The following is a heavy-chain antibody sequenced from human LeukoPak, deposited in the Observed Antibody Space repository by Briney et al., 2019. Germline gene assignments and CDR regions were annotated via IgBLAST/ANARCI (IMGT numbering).Heavy chain of an antibody. CDR2: ISGSGGKT. CDR3: AKDQVGAILWFDN. J-gene: IGHJ4*02. D-gene: IGHD1-26*01. Sequence: GGPPRLSCAASGFIFSSYAMSWVRPAPGKGLDWVPAISGSGGKTYYADSVKGRFTISRDNSKNTLYLQMNSLRAEDTAVYYCAKDQVGAILWFDNWGQGTLVTVSS. CDR1: GFIFSSYA. V-gene: IGHV3-23*01.